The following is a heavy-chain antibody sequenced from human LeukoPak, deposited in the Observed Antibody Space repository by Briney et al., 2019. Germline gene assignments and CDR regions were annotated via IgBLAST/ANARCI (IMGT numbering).Heavy chain of an antibody. J-gene: IGHJ4*02. D-gene: IGHD2-2*02. V-gene: IGHV1-24*01. CDR1: GYTLTELS. CDR3: ATGGGYCSSTSCYRD. Sequence: ASVKVSCKVSGYTLTELSMHWVRQAPGKGLEWMGGFDPEDGETIYAQKFQGRVTMTEDTSTDTAYMELSSLRSEDTAVYYCATGGGYCSSTSCYRDWGQGTLVTVSS. CDR2: FDPEDGET.